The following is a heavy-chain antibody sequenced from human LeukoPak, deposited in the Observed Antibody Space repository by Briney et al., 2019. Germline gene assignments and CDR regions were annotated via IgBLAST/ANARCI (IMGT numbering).Heavy chain of an antibody. CDR3: ASLLYDSSSEHDY. Sequence: SETLSLTCAVYGGSFSGYYWSWIRQPPGKGLEWIGEINHSGSTNYNPSLKSRVTISVDTSKNQFSLKLSSVTAADTAVYYCASLLYDSSSEHDYWGQGTLVTVSS. D-gene: IGHD3-22*01. CDR1: GGSFSGYY. CDR2: INHSGST. V-gene: IGHV4-34*01. J-gene: IGHJ4*02.